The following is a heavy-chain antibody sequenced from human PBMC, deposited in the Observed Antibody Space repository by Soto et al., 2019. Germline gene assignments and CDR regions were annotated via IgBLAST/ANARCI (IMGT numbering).Heavy chain of an antibody. V-gene: IGHV1-8*01. J-gene: IGHJ4*02. CDR1: GYTFTSYD. CDR2: MNPNTGNS. CDR3: ARRAETNGWNGFGADKYYFDF. Sequence: ASVKVSCKASGYTFTSYDIYWVRQATGQGLEWMGWMNPNTGNSGYAQKFQGRVAMTSDTSISTAHMELSSLRSEDTAVYYCARRAETNGWNGFGADKYYFDFWGQGTLVTVSS. D-gene: IGHD1-1*01.